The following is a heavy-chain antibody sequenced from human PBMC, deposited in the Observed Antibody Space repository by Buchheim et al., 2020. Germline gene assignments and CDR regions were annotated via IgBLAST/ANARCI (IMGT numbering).Heavy chain of an antibody. CDR2: TMPFVGAA. Sequence: QVQLVQSGAEVKKPGSSVRVSCKASGGTLNNYGVHWVRQAPGQGLEWMGGTMPFVGAADYAQKFQGRVTISADDSTNTAYMDLSSLKSEDTAVYYCARDSSVDTGLDVWGQGTT. D-gene: IGHD5-18*01. CDR3: ARDSSVDTGLDV. CDR1: GGTLNNYG. V-gene: IGHV1-69*01. J-gene: IGHJ6*02.